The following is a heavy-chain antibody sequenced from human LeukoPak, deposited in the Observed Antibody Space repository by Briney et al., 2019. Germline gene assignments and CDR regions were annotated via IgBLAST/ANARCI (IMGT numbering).Heavy chain of an antibody. Sequence: SETLSLTRTVSGGSLSSHYWSWIWQPAREGREWVGRIYSSGSTSDNPSLKSRVTMSVDTSKNQFSLKLSSVTAADTAVYYCAREDYFWGAYPNYFNYWGQGSLVTVSS. CDR3: AREDYFWGAYPNYFNY. D-gene: IGHD3-16*02. CDR2: IYSSGST. V-gene: IGHV4-4*07. CDR1: GGSLSSHY. J-gene: IGHJ4*02.